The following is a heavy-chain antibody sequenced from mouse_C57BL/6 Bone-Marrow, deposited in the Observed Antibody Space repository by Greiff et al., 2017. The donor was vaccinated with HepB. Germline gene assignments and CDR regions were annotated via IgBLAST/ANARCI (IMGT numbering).Heavy chain of an antibody. CDR2: IDPSDSYT. Sequence: QVQLQQPGAALVMPGASVKLSCKASGYTFTSYWLHWVKQRPGQGLEWIGEIDPSDSYTNYNQKFKGKSTLTVDKSSGTAYMQLSSLTSEDSAVYYCARSYYGSRRYFDYWGQGTTLTVSS. J-gene: IGHJ2*01. V-gene: IGHV1-69*01. D-gene: IGHD1-1*01. CDR1: GYTFTSYW. CDR3: ARSYYGSRRYFDY.